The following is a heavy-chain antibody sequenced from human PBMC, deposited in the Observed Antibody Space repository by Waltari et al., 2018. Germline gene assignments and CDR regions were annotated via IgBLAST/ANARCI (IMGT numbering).Heavy chain of an antibody. CDR2: INPDSGGT. CDR3: ARKGRASSDPFDH. J-gene: IGHJ4*02. Sequence: QVHLAQSGPAVKKPGASVTVSCKTSGYIFTDFNVHWVRQAPGQGLEWMGWINPDSGGTLYAQNFQGRVTMTRDTSVTTVYMELTSLKSDDTAVYSCARKGRASSDPFDHWGQGTLVTVSS. D-gene: IGHD3-10*01. V-gene: IGHV1-2*02. CDR1: GYIFTDFN.